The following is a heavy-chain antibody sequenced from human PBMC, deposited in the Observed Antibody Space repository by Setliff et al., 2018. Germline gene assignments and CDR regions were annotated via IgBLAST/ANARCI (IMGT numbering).Heavy chain of an antibody. CDR3: ARFGGSASVARFSPPI. J-gene: IGHJ4*02. Sequence: SETLSLTCTVSGGSISSYYWSWIRQSPGKGLEWIGYVHYSGDSNYNPSLKSRVTMSVDTSKTQFSLNLRFVTAADTAVYYCARFGGSASVARFSPPIWGPGSLVTVSS. V-gene: IGHV4-59*08. D-gene: IGHD3-10*01. CDR1: GGSISSYY. CDR2: VHYSGDS.